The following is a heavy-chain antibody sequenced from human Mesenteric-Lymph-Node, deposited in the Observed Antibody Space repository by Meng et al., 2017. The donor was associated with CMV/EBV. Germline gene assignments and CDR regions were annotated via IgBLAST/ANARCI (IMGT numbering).Heavy chain of an antibody. CDR3: ARLGYYDSSGYYAVDY. D-gene: IGHD3-22*01. V-gene: IGHV3-21*01. CDR2: ISSSSSYI. CDR1: GFTFSSYW. J-gene: IGHJ4*02. Sequence: GESLKISCEATGFTFSSYWMHWVRQAPGKGLEWVSSISSSSSYIYYADSVKGRFTISRDNAKNSLYLQMNSLRAEDTAVYYCARLGYYDSSGYYAVDYWGQGTLVTVSS.